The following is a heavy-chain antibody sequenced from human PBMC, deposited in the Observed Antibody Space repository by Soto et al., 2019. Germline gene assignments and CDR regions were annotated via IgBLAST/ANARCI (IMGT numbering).Heavy chain of an antibody. Sequence: PGGSLRLSCAASGFTFSSYAMHWVRQAPGKGLEWVAVISYDGSNKYYADSVKGRFTISRDNSKNTLYLQMNSLRAEDTAVYYCARDEGYCSGGSCFLPKEGVYYYYYGMDVWGQGTTVTVSS. V-gene: IGHV3-30-3*01. CDR3: ARDEGYCSGGSCFLPKEGVYYYYYGMDV. J-gene: IGHJ6*02. CDR2: ISYDGSNK. D-gene: IGHD2-15*01. CDR1: GFTFSSYA.